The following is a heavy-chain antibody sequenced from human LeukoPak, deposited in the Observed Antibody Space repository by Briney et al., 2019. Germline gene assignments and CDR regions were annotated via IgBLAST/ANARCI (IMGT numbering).Heavy chain of an antibody. J-gene: IGHJ6*04. CDR3: VRQSLGLDV. CDR1: GFSISNYI. Sequence: GGSLRLSCAASGFSISNYILHWVRQAPGKGLEWVGVTTHEGPDKYYADSVKGRFTISRDNPKSTLYLQMNSLGSEDTAVYYCVRQSLGLDVWGRGTTVTVSS. D-gene: IGHD3-16*01. V-gene: IGHV3-30*01. CDR2: TTHEGPDK.